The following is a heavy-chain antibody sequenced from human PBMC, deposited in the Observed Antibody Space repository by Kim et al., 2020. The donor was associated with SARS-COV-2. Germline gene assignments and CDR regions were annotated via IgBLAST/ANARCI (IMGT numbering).Heavy chain of an antibody. Sequence: GGSLRLSCAASGFTFSSYSMNWVRQAPGKGLEWVSSISSSSSYIYYADSVKGRFTISRDNAKNSLYLQMNSLRAEDTAVYYCARDLYYDILTGYYVPVPRGMDVWGQGTTVTVSS. CDR1: GFTFSSYS. V-gene: IGHV3-21*01. CDR2: ISSSSSYI. J-gene: IGHJ6*02. D-gene: IGHD3-9*01. CDR3: ARDLYYDILTGYYVPVPRGMDV.